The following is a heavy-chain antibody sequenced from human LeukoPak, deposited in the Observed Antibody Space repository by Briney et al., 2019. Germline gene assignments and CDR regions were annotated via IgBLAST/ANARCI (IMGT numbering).Heavy chain of an antibody. J-gene: IGHJ4*02. Sequence: ASVKVSCKASGYTFTGYYIHWVRQAPGQGLEWMGWINPNSGGTKYAQKFQGRVTMTRDTSISTAYMELSSLTSDDTALYYCATDGAVAGTAYPEYWGQGTLVTISS. CDR1: GYTFTGYY. CDR2: INPNSGGT. CDR3: ATDGAVAGTAYPEY. V-gene: IGHV1-2*02. D-gene: IGHD6-19*01.